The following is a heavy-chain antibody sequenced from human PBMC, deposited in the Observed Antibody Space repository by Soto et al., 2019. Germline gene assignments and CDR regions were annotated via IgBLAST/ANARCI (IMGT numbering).Heavy chain of an antibody. CDR2: ISSSSSYI. V-gene: IGHV3-21*01. J-gene: IGHJ2*01. CDR3: ASSYSSSWYYWYFDL. D-gene: IGHD6-13*01. Sequence: EVQLVESGGGLVKPGGSLRLSCAASGFTFSSYSMNWVRQAPGKGLEWVSSISSSSSYIYYADSVKGRFTISRDNAKNSLYLQMNSLRAEDTAVYYCASSYSSSWYYWYFDLWGRGTLVTVSS. CDR1: GFTFSSYS.